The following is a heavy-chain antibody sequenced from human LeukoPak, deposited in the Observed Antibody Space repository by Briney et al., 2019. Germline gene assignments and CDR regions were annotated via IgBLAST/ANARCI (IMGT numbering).Heavy chain of an antibody. Sequence: GRSLRLSCAASGFTFSSYGMHWVRQAPGKGLEWVSGIGKSGHTYYAGSVKGRFTISRENAKNSLYLQMNDLRAGDTAVYYCASGAEGWNYWGQGTLVTVSS. V-gene: IGHV3-13*01. CDR2: IGKSGHT. D-gene: IGHD2-15*01. CDR1: GFTFSSYG. J-gene: IGHJ4*02. CDR3: ASGAEGWNY.